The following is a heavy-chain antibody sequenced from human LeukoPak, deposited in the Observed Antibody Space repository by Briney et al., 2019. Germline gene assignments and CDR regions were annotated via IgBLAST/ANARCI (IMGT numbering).Heavy chain of an antibody. D-gene: IGHD3-22*01. J-gene: IGHJ3*02. CDR1: GGSISRTSFY. Sequence: PSQTLSLTCSVSGGSISRTSFYWSWIRQPAGKGLEWIGRLYTSGSTNYNPSLKSRVTISLDTSKNQVSLKLTSVTAADTAVYYCARDPRYYYDSSGETFDIWAKGQWSPSLQ. CDR3: ARDPRYYYDSSGETFDI. V-gene: IGHV4-61*02. CDR2: LYTSGST.